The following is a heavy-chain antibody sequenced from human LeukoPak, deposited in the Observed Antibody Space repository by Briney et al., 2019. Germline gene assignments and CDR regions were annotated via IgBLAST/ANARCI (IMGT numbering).Heavy chain of an antibody. D-gene: IGHD3-16*01. CDR2: ISGYNGNT. CDR3: ARLYYDYIWGSYTDY. CDR1: GYTFTNFG. J-gene: IGHJ4*02. V-gene: IGHV1-18*01. Sequence: ASVKVSCKTSGYTFTNFGVNWVRQAPGQGLEWMGWISGYNGNTKYAQKLQDRVTMTTDTSTNTAYMELRSLRSDDTAVYYCARLYYDYIWGSYTDYWGQGTLVTVSS.